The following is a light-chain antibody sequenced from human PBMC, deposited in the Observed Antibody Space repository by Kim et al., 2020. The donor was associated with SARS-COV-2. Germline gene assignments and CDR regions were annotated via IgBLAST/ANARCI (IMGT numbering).Light chain of an antibody. CDR3: CSYTDISTLV. CDR2: DVT. J-gene: IGLJ3*02. V-gene: IGLV2-14*04. CDR1: SSDVGRYNY. Sequence: GQSITISCTGTSSDVGRYNYVSWYQQHPGKAPKLMIYDVTNRPSGISNRFSGSKSGNTASLTISGLQAEDEADYYCCSYTDISTLVFGGGTQLTVL.